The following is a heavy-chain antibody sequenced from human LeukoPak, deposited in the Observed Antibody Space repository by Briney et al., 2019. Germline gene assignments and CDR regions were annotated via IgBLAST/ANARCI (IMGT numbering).Heavy chain of an antibody. CDR3: ARAFELPRGFFDY. CDR2: IYTSGST. V-gene: IGHV4-61*02. CDR1: GGSISSGNYY. J-gene: IGHJ4*02. D-gene: IGHD1-7*01. Sequence: PSETLSLTCTVSGGSISSGNYYWSWVRQPAGKGLEWIGRIYTSGSTNYNPSLKSRVTISVDTSTNQFSLKLSSVTAADTAVYYCARAFELPRGFFDYWGQGTLVTVSS.